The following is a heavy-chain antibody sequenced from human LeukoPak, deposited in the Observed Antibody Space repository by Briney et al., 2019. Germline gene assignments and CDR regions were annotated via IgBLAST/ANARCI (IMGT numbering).Heavy chain of an antibody. CDR2: ISAYNGNT. D-gene: IGHD3-10*01. CDR1: GYTFTSYS. CDR3: ARTYYGSGSYYNADY. Sequence: GASVKVSCKASGYTFTSYSISWVRQAPGQGLEWMGWISAYNGNTNYAQKLQGRVTMTTDTSTSTAYMELRSLRSDDTAVYYCARTYYGSGSYYNADYWGQGTLVTVSS. V-gene: IGHV1-18*01. J-gene: IGHJ4*02.